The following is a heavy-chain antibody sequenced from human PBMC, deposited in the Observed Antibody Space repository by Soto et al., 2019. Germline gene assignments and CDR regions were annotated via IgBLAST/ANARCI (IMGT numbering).Heavy chain of an antibody. CDR2: ISYDGTNN. D-gene: IGHD1-26*01. CDR3: AKDRDYYYQYSGSDY. Sequence: QVQLVESGGGVVQPGRSLRLSCAAYGFTFSQYDMHWVRQAPGKGREWVAVISYDGTNNYYADSLKGRFTISRDNSENTLYLQMNSLIPEDTAVYFCAKDRDYYYQYSGSDYWGQGTLVTVSS. V-gene: IGHV3-30*18. CDR1: GFTFSQYD. J-gene: IGHJ4*02.